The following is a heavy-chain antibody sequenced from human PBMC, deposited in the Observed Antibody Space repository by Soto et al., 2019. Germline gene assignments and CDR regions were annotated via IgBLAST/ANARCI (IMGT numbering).Heavy chain of an antibody. V-gene: IGHV1-18*01. J-gene: IGHJ4*02. D-gene: IGHD3-22*01. CDR3: ARDPRGGYYDSSGYYVDY. Sequence: GASVKVSCKASGYTFTSYAISWVRQAPGQGLEWMGWISAHNGNTNYAQNLQGRVTMTTDSSTSTAYMELRSLRSDDTAVYYCARDPRGGYYDSSGYYVDYWGQGTLVTVSS. CDR2: ISAHNGNT. CDR1: GYTFTSYA.